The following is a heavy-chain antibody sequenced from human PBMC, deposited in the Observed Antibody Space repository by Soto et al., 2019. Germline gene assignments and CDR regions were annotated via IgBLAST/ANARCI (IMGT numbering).Heavy chain of an antibody. CDR1: GGCMSSYY. CDR3: ARTRNYDFWSGDTPFDP. V-gene: IGHV4-59*01. Sequence: SETLALTCTVSGGCMSSYYWSWIRQPPGKGLEWIGYIYYSGSTNYNPSLKSRVTISVDTSKNQFSLKLSSMTAADTAVYYCARTRNYDFWSGDTPFDPWGQGTLVTV. D-gene: IGHD3-3*01. CDR2: IYYSGST. J-gene: IGHJ5*02.